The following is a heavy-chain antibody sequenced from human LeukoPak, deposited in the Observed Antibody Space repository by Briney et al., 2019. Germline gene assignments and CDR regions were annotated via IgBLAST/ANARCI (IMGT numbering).Heavy chain of an antibody. Sequence: KPSETLSLTCTVSGGSISSYYWSWIRQPAGKGLEWIGRIYTSGSTNYNPSLKSRVTMSVDTSKNQFSLKLSSVTAADTAVYYCARQSEYCSSTSCYPPTGEFDPWGQGTLVTVSS. CDR2: IYTSGST. CDR3: ARQSEYCSSTSCYPPTGEFDP. CDR1: GGSISSYY. D-gene: IGHD2-2*01. J-gene: IGHJ5*02. V-gene: IGHV4-4*07.